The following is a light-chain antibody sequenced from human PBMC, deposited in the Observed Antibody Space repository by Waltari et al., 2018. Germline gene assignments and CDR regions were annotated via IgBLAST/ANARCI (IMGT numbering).Light chain of an antibody. Sequence: QSALPQPASVSGSHGRSITISCTGTSSDIGAYNYVSWYQQHPVKAPKLMIYAFSKRPSVIPKRFSGSRSGNTATLTSSGLQADDEADYYCSSYTSTSTPVVFGGGTKLTVL. V-gene: IGLV2-14*03. CDR3: SSYTSTSTPVV. J-gene: IGLJ2*01. CDR2: AFS. CDR1: SSDIGAYNY.